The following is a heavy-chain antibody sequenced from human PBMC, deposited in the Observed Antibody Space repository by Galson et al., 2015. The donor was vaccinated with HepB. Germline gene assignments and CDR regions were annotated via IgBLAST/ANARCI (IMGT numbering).Heavy chain of an antibody. CDR3: ARDLRDYGDLEGYFDY. V-gene: IGHV1-2*02. J-gene: IGHJ4*02. CDR2: INPNSGGT. CDR1: GYTFTGYY. D-gene: IGHD4-17*01. Sequence: SVKVSCKASGYTFTGYYMHWVRQAPGQGLEWMGWINPNSGGTNYAQKFQGRVTMTRDTSISTAYMELSRLRSDDTAVYYCARDLRDYGDLEGYFDYWGQGTLVTVSS.